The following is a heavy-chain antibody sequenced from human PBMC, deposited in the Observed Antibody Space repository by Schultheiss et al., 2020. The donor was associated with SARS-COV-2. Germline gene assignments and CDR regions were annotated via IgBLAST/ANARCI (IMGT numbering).Heavy chain of an antibody. CDR1: GGSFSGYY. D-gene: IGHD5-18*01. J-gene: IGHJ2*01. Sequence: SETLSLTCAVYGGSFSGYYWSWIRQPPGKGLEWIGEINHSGSTNYNPSLKSRVTISVDTSKNQFSLKLSSVTAADTAVYYCARGLHTAMVYCYFDLWGRGTLVTVSS. CDR3: ARGLHTAMVYCYFDL. CDR2: INHSGST. V-gene: IGHV4-34*01.